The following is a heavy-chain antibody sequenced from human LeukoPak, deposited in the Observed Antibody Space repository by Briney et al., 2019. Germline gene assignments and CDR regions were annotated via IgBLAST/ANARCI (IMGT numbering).Heavy chain of an antibody. CDR2: IKLDGSEK. Sequence: PGGSLRLSCAASGFTFSSYWMTWVRQAPGKGLEWVANIKLDGSEKYYVDSVKGRLTISRDNAKSSLYLQMNSLRAEDTAVYYCARAPIGRAYAFDIWGQGTMVTVSS. CDR1: GFTFSSYW. CDR3: ARAPIGRAYAFDI. V-gene: IGHV3-7*01. J-gene: IGHJ3*02. D-gene: IGHD1-26*01.